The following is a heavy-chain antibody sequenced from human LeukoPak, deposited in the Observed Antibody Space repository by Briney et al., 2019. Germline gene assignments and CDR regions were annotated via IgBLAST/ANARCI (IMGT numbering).Heavy chain of an antibody. V-gene: IGHV3-30*18. J-gene: IGHJ6*02. CDR3: AKDMGYSYGYYYYGMDV. D-gene: IGHD5-18*01. Sequence: GRSLRLSCAASGFTFSSYGMHWVRQAPGKGLEWVAVISYDGSNKYYADSVKGRFTISRDNSKNTLYLQMNSLRAEDTAVYYCAKDMGYSYGYYYYGMDVWGQGTTVTVSS. CDR2: ISYDGSNK. CDR1: GFTFSSYG.